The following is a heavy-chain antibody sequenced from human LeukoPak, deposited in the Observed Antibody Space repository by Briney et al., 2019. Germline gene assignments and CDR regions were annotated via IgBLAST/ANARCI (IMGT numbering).Heavy chain of an antibody. CDR3: VRTVHSYCFDY. CDR2: TYYRSRWNY. V-gene: IGHV6-1*01. CDR1: GDCVSSNSAA. J-gene: IGHJ4*02. Sequence: SQTLSHTCAISGDCVSSNSAALNWIRQSPSRGLEWLGRTYYRSRWNYDYAVSVKSRITINPDTSTNQFSLQLNSVTPEDTAVYYCVRTVHSYCFDYWGQGTLVTVSS. D-gene: IGHD3-10*02.